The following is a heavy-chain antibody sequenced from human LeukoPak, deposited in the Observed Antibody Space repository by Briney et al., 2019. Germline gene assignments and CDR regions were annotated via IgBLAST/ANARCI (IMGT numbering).Heavy chain of an antibody. CDR2: INHSGST. J-gene: IGHJ4*02. Sequence: SETLSLTCAVYGGSFSGYYWSWIRQPPGKGLEWIGEINHSGSTNYNPSLKSRVTISVDTSKNQFSLKLSSVTAADTAVYYCAGIRRYSSSWYGRDDYWGQGTLVTVSS. CDR1: GGSFSGYY. CDR3: AGIRRYSSSWYGRDDY. V-gene: IGHV4-34*01. D-gene: IGHD6-13*01.